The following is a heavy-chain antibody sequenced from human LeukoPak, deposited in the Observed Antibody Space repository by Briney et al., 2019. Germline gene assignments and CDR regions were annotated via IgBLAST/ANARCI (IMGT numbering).Heavy chain of an antibody. CDR1: GGSISSYY. CDR3: ARLVNIGPTLDY. V-gene: IGHV4-59*12. D-gene: IGHD2/OR15-2a*01. J-gene: IGHJ4*02. Sequence: PSETLSLTCTVSGGSISSYYWSWIRQPPGKGLEWIGYIYYSGSTNYNPSLKSRVTISVDTSKNQFSLKLSSVTAADTAVYYCARLVNIGPTLDYWGQGTLVTVSS. CDR2: IYYSGST.